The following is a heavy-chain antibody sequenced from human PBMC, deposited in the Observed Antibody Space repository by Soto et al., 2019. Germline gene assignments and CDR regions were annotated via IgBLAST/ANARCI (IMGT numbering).Heavy chain of an antibody. CDR1: GGSFKSYA. V-gene: IGHV1-69*12. Sequence: QVQLVQSGAEVKKPGASVKVSCKASGGSFKSYAISWVRQAPGQGLEWLGGIMPIFGTADYAQKFQGRVTITADESTSTAYRELSNPPSEGTAVYHCANSRDTEPHVGNYFSGMDIWGQGTTVTVS. CDR3: ANSRDTEPHVGNYFSGMDI. CDR2: IMPIFGTA. D-gene: IGHD1-26*01. J-gene: IGHJ6*02.